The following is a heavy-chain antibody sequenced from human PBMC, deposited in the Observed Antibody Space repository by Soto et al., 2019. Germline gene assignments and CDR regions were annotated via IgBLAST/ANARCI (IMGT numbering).Heavy chain of an antibody. CDR2: IYWNDDK. CDR1: GFSLSTSGVG. V-gene: IGHV2-5*01. J-gene: IGHJ1*01. CDR3: AHSPGDWRPQEYFQH. Sequence: QITLKESGPTLVKPTQTLTLTCTFSGFSLSTSGVGVGWIRQPPGKALEWLALIYWNDDKRNSPSLKSRLTITKDTSKNQVVLTMPNMDPVDTATYYCAHSPGDWRPQEYFQHWGQGTLVTVSS. D-gene: IGHD2-21*02.